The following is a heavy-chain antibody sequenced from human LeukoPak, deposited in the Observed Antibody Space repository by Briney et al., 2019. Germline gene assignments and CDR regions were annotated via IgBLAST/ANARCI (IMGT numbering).Heavy chain of an antibody. J-gene: IGHJ4*02. D-gene: IGHD3-22*01. Sequence: ASVKVSCKASGYTFTSYDINWVRQATGQGLEWMGWMNPNSGNTGYAQKFQGRVTMTRNTSISTAYMELSSLRSEDTAVYYCARILRANSSGYYKGIDYWGQGTLVTVSS. CDR3: ARILRANSSGYYKGIDY. CDR2: MNPNSGNT. CDR1: GYTFTSYD. V-gene: IGHV1-8*01.